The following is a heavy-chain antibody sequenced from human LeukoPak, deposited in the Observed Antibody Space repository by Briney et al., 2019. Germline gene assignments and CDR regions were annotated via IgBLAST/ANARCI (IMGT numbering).Heavy chain of an antibody. CDR3: ARVRVVVVPAAISGGRFDP. CDR2: INPNSGGT. V-gene: IGHV1-2*02. D-gene: IGHD2-2*01. CDR1: GYTFTGYY. Sequence: ASVKVSCKASGYTFTGYYMHWVRQAPGQGLEWMGWINPNSGGTNYAQKFQGRVTMTRDTSISTAYMELSRLRSDDTAVYYCARVRVVVVPAAISGGRFDPWGQGTLVTVSS. J-gene: IGHJ5*02.